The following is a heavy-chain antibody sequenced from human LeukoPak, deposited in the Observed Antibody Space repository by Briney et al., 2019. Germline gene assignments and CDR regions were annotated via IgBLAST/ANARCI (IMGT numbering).Heavy chain of an antibody. CDR1: VGSINSSSYY. CDR3: ARHGHYYDSSGLLDY. V-gene: IGHV4-39*01. Sequence: SETLSLTCTVSVGSINSSSYYWGWIRQPPGEGRGWIGSIYYSGSTYYNPSLKSRVTISVDTSKNQFSLKLSSVTAADTAVYYCARHGHYYDSSGLLDYWGQGTLVTVSS. CDR2: IYYSGST. D-gene: IGHD3-22*01. J-gene: IGHJ4*02.